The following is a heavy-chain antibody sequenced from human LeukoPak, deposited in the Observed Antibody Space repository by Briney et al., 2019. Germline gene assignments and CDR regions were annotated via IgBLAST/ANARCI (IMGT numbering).Heavy chain of an antibody. D-gene: IGHD5-18*01. J-gene: IGHJ4*02. CDR2: ISSSGSTI. CDR1: GFTFSDYY. CDR3: ARALGYSYEIGFDY. V-gene: IGHV3-11*01. Sequence: GGSLRLSWAASGFTFSDYYMSWIRQAPVKGLEWVSYISSSGSTIYYADSVRGRFTISRDNAKNSLYLQMNSLRAEDTAVYYCARALGYSYEIGFDYWGQGTLVTVSS.